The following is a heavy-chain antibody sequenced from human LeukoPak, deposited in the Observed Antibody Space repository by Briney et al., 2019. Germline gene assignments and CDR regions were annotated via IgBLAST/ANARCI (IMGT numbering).Heavy chain of an antibody. J-gene: IGHJ3*02. CDR1: GFTFSSYS. CDR3: ARVMPLNYGDYKRGAFDI. V-gene: IGHV3-48*02. CDR2: ISSSSSTI. Sequence: GGSLGLSCAASGFTFSSYSMNWVRQAPGKGLEWVSYISSSSSTIYYADSVKGRFTISRDNAKNSLYLQMNSLRDEDTAVYYCARVMPLNYGDYKRGAFDIWGQGTMVTVSS. D-gene: IGHD4-17*01.